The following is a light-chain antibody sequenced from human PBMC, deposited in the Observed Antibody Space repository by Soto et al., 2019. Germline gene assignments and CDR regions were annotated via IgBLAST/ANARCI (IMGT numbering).Light chain of an antibody. CDR3: QQYNNWPYT. V-gene: IGKV3-15*01. CDR1: QHVSSN. Sequence: EIVMTQSPATLSVSPGGSATLSCRASQHVSSNFAWYRQKPGQAPTLLIYRPSTRATGIPARFSGSGSGTEFTLTISILQYEDFAVYYCQQYNNWPYTFGQGTKLEIK. J-gene: IGKJ2*01. CDR2: RPS.